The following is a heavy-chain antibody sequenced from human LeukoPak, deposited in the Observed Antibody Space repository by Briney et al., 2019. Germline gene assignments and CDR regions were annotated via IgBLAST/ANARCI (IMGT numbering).Heavy chain of an antibody. V-gene: IGHV4-59*01. J-gene: IGHJ4*02. CDR3: ARHYGSRSYYVDY. CDR2: IYYSGST. Sequence: SETLSLTCTVSGGSINSYYWSWIRQPPGKGLEWIGYIYYSGSTNYNPSLKSRVTISVDTSKNQFSLKLSSVTAADTAVYCCARHYGSRSYYVDYWGQGTLVTVSS. CDR1: GGSINSYY. D-gene: IGHD3-10*01.